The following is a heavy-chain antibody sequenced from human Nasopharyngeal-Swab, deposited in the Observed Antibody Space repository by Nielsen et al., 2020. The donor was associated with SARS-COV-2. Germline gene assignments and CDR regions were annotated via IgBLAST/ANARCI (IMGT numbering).Heavy chain of an antibody. CDR1: GGSISSGGYY. CDR3: GGGYYGSLNVG. CDR2: IYYSGST. D-gene: IGHD3-22*01. Sequence: SETLSLTCTVSGGSISSGGYYWSWIRQHPGKGLEWIGYIYYSGSTYYNPSLKSRVTISVDASKNQFSLKLSSVTAADTAVYYCGGGYYGSLNVGWGQGTLVTVSS. V-gene: IGHV4-31*03. J-gene: IGHJ1*01.